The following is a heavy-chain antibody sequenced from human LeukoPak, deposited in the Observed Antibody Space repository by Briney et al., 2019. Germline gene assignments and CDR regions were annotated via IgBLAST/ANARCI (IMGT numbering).Heavy chain of an antibody. D-gene: IGHD6-13*01. V-gene: IGHV4-4*07. CDR1: GGSISSYY. J-gene: IGHJ5*02. CDR2: IYNSGST. CDR3: ARAYSSSWYFNWFDP. Sequence: RASETLSLTCTVSGGSISSYYWSWIRQPAGKGLEWIGTIYNSGSTYYNASLESRVTISVDTSKNQFSLKLSPVTAADTAVYYCARAYSSSWYFNWFDPWGQGTLVTVSS.